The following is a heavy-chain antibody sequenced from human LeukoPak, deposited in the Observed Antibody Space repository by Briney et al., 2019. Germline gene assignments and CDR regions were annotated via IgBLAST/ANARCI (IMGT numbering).Heavy chain of an antibody. CDR3: ARGAQRPY. J-gene: IGHJ4*02. Sequence: GGSLRLSCVTSGFTFSSYVMSWVRQAPGKGLEWVSALSHAGGSTYYADSVKGRFIISRDNSKNTLYLQMNSLRAEDTAVYYCARGAQRPYWGQGTLVTVSS. CDR2: LSHAGGST. CDR1: GFTFSSYV. V-gene: IGHV3-23*01.